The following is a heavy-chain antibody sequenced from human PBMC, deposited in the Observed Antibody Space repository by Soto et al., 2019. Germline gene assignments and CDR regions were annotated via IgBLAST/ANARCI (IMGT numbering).Heavy chain of an antibody. CDR3: ARSNVLRFFYGMDV. CDR2: IYYSGST. CDR1: GGSISSGDYY. J-gene: IGHJ6*02. V-gene: IGHV4-30-4*01. Sequence: SETLSLTCTVSGGSISSGDYYWSWIRQPPGKGLEWIGYIYYSGSTYYNPSLKSRVTISVDTSKNQFSLKLSSVTAADTAVYYCARSNVLRFFYGMDVWGQGTTVTVSS. D-gene: IGHD3-3*01.